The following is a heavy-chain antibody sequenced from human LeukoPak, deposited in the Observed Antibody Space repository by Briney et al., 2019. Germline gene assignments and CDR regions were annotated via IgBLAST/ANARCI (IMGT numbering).Heavy chain of an antibody. J-gene: IGHJ5*02. V-gene: IGHV3-7*04. CDR1: GFTFSPYW. D-gene: IGHD3-10*01. CDR2: IKQVGSEK. CDR3: ARDLSVCVSFGESSRERWFGP. Sequence: PGGYLRLSCAASGFTFSPYWMTWVRQAPGKGLEWVANIKQVGSEKYYVDSVKGRFTISRDNAKNSLYLQMNSLRAEDTAVYYCARDLSVCVSFGESSRERWFGPWGQGTLVTVSS.